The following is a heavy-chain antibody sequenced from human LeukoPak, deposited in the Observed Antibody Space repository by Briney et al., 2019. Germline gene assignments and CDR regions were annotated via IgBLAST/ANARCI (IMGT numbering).Heavy chain of an antibody. V-gene: IGHV1-18*01. J-gene: IGHJ4*02. Sequence: ASVKVSCKASGYKFTSYGISWVRQASGEGLEWRGWISGYNGNTNYAQKFQGRVTMTTDTFTMTTDTFTSTAYMELRSLSSDDTAVYYCARAVPSYFGSGSTEEFDYWGQGTLVTVSS. CDR3: ARAVPSYFGSGSTEEFDY. D-gene: IGHD3-10*01. CDR2: ISGYNGNT. CDR1: GYKFTSYG.